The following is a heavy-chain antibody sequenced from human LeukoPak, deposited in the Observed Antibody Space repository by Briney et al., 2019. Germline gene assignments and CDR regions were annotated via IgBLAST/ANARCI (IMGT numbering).Heavy chain of an antibody. D-gene: IGHD2-2*01. V-gene: IGHV1-18*01. J-gene: IGHJ4*01. Sequence: ASVKVSCKASGYTFTSYGISWVRQAPGQGLEWMGWISVYNGNANYAQKVQGRVSMTTDRFTSTAYVELRSLRSEDTAVYYCARDCSSTSCQPFDYWGQGTLVTVSS. CDR2: ISVYNGNA. CDR1: GYTFTSYG. CDR3: ARDCSSTSCQPFDY.